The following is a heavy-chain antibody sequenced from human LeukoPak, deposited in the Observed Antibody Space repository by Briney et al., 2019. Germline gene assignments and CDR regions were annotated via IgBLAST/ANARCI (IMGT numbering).Heavy chain of an antibody. J-gene: IGHJ6*02. CDR2: IYYSGST. D-gene: IGHD2-15*01. CDR3: ARLGSPVVYYYHGMDV. CDR1: GGSISSYY. V-gene: IGHV4-59*08. Sequence: SETLSLTCTVSGGSISSYYWSWIRQPPGKGLEWIGYIYYSGSTNYNPSLKSRVTISVDTSKNQFSLKLSSVTAADTAVYYCARLGSPVVYYYHGMDVWGQGTTVTVSS.